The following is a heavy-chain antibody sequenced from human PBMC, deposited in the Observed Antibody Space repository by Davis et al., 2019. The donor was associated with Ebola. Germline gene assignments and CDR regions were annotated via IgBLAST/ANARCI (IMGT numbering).Heavy chain of an antibody. CDR1: GYSFTSYW. CDR2: IYPGDSDT. Sequence: GESLKISCKGSGYSFTSYWIGWVRQMPGKGLEWMGIIYPGDSDTRYSPSFQGQVTISADKSISTAYLQWSSLKASDTAMYYCARVAYSGSYSGGAFDIWGQGTMVTVSS. V-gene: IGHV5-51*01. J-gene: IGHJ3*02. CDR3: ARVAYSGSYSGGAFDI. D-gene: IGHD1-26*01.